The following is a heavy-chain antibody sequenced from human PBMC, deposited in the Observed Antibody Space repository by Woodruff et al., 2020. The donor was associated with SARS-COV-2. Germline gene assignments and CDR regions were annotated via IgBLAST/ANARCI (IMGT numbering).Heavy chain of an antibody. Sequence: KYYADSVKGRFTISRDNSKNTLYLQMNSLRAEDTAVYYCANGPSSAYGSGSYFDYWGQGTLVTVSS. V-gene: IGHV3-30*02. D-gene: IGHD3-10*01. CDR3: ANGPSSAYGSGSYFDY. CDR2: K. J-gene: IGHJ4*02.